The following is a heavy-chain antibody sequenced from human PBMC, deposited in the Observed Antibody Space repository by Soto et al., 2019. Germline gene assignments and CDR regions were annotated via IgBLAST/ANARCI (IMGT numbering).Heavy chain of an antibody. Sequence: PSETLSLTCSVSGGSMSGSTYYWGWIRQPPGQGLEWIGDISYSGNTYYNPSLKSRITISVDTSRNQFSVKLSSVTAADTAVYYCARQYGSGSYYPFDYWGQGRLVTSPQ. J-gene: IGHJ4*02. CDR1: GGSMSGSTYY. CDR3: ARQYGSGSYYPFDY. D-gene: IGHD3-10*01. CDR2: ISYSGNT. V-gene: IGHV4-39*01.